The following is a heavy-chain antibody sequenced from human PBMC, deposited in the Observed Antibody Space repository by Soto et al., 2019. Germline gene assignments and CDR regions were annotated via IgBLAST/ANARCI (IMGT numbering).Heavy chain of an antibody. CDR1: GYTFTSYA. CDR3: VRSIVVVVAATPGEAFDI. D-gene: IGHD2-15*01. V-gene: IGHV1-3*01. J-gene: IGHJ3*02. CDR2: INAGNGNT. Sequence: ASVKVSCKASGYTFTSYAMHWVRQAPGQRLEWMGWINAGNGNTKYSQKFQGRVTITRDTSASTAYMELSSLRSEDTAVYYCVRSIVVVVAATPGEAFDIWGQGTMVTVSS.